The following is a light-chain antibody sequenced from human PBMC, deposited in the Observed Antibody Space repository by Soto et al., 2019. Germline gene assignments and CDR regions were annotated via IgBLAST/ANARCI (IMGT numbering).Light chain of an antibody. J-gene: IGKJ1*01. V-gene: IGKV1-39*01. CDR3: QQKYRLPRT. Sequence: QMAQSPSSLSASVGGRLTIICGASQSISTYLNWYQHKPGKAPKLLINGASRLHTGVPSRFSGSGSGTDFTLTISSLQPEDFATYVCQQKYRLPRTFGQGTKVDIK. CDR1: QSISTY. CDR2: GAS.